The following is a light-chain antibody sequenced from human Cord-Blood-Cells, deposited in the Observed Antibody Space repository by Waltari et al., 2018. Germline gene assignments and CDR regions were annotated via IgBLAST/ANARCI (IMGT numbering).Light chain of an antibody. CDR3: QQYNNWPLT. Sequence: EILLKKSLATLSVSPGERAASSCRASQSVSSNLAWYQQNPGQAPRLLIYRAATRATGNPARFSGSGSGTEFTLTISSLQSEDFAVYDCQQYNNWPLTFGGGTKVEIK. J-gene: IGKJ4*01. CDR2: RAA. CDR1: QSVSSN. V-gene: IGKV3-15*01.